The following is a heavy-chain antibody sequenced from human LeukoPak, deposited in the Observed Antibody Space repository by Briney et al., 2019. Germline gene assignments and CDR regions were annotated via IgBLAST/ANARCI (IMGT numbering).Heavy chain of an antibody. CDR3: ARGTFPYYYGSGSYSDY. V-gene: IGHV3-7*01. CDR1: GFTFSSYW. J-gene: IGHJ4*02. D-gene: IGHD3-10*01. CDR2: IKQDGSEK. Sequence: GGSLRLSCAASGFTFSSYWMSWVRQAPGKGLEWVANIKQDGSEKYYVDSVKGRFTISRDNAKNSLYLQMNSLRAEDTAVYYYARGTFPYYYGSGSYSDYWGQGTLVTVSS.